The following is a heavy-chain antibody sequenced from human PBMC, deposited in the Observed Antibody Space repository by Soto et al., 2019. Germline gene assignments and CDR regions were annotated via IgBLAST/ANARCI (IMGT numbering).Heavy chain of an antibody. Sequence: QVQLGQSGAEVKKPGASVKVSCKAAVGPFSSYAIRWLRQAPGQGLEWMGGIIPIFGTANYAQKFQGRGTITADESTSTAYMELSSLRSDDTDVSYCATGTLRSSDEFDSWGEGQMVTVSS. CDR3: ATGTLRSSDEFDS. V-gene: IGHV1-69*01. CDR2: IIPIFGTA. D-gene: IGHD5-12*01. CDR1: VGPFSSYA. J-gene: IGHJ3*02.